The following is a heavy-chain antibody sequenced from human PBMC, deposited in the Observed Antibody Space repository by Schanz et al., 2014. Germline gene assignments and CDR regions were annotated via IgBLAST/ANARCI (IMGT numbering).Heavy chain of an antibody. CDR1: GYTLKNYG. D-gene: IGHD6-19*01. J-gene: IGHJ4*02. CDR2: ISDYNGKT. Sequence: QAQLMQSGPELKRPGASVKVSCTASGYTLKNYGISWVRQAPGLGLEWMGWISDYNGKTNYAQKLQGRVTMTTDTSTSTAYMELRSLRADDTAVYYCARGGYSSGWYDRDIAHFDYWGQGTLVTVSS. V-gene: IGHV1-18*01. CDR3: ARGGYSSGWYDRDIAHFDY.